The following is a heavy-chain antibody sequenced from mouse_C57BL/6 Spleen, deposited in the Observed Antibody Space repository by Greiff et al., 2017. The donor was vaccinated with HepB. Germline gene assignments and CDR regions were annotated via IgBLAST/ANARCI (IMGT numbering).Heavy chain of an antibody. Sequence: EVQGVESGGGLVQPGGSLSLSCAASGFTFTDYYMSWVRQPPGKALEWLGFIRNKANGYTTEYSASVKGRFTISRDNSQSILYLQMNALRAEDSATYYCARSSYYYGSPYFDYWGQGTTLTVSS. CDR2: IRNKANGYTT. D-gene: IGHD1-1*01. J-gene: IGHJ2*01. CDR3: ARSSYYYGSPYFDY. V-gene: IGHV7-3*01. CDR1: GFTFTDYY.